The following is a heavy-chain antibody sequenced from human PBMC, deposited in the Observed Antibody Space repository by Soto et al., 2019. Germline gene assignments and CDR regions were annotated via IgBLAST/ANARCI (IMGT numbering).Heavy chain of an antibody. CDR2: ITGSGDST. CDR1: GFAFSNYV. Sequence: VQLLESGGGLVQPGGSLSLSCAASGFAFSNYVMSWVRQAPGKGLEWVSVITGSGDSTFYVDSVKGRFTISRDNSKNTLYLLMSSLSVEDTALYYCAKCGSSCQEIVDVWGQGTTVTVSS. V-gene: IGHV3-23*01. D-gene: IGHD6-13*01. CDR3: AKCGSSCQEIVDV. J-gene: IGHJ6*02.